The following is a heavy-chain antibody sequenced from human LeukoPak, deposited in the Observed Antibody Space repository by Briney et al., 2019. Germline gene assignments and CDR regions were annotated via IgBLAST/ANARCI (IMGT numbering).Heavy chain of an antibody. CDR2: ISGSGGRP. V-gene: IGHV3-23*01. CDR3: ARHPEPGYCSSTSCHESYFDY. D-gene: IGHD2-2*01. Sequence: GGSLRLSCAASGFTFSSCAMSWVRQAPGKGLEWVSAISGSGGRPYYADSVKGRFTISRDNSRNTLYLQMNSLRAEDTAVYYCARHPEPGYCSSTSCHESYFDYWGQGTLVTVSS. CDR1: GFTFSSCA. J-gene: IGHJ4*02.